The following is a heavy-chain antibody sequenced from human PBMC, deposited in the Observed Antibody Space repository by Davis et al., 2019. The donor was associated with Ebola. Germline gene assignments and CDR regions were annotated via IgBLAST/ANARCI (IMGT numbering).Heavy chain of an antibody. CDR3: ASTFWDYGMDV. CDR2: ISGSGSTI. D-gene: IGHD2/OR15-2a*01. V-gene: IGHV3-11*01. J-gene: IGHJ6*02. CDR1: GFTFSNYW. Sequence: GESLKISCAVSGFTFSNYWMSWVRQAPGKGLEWVSYISGSGSTIYYADSVKGRFTISRDNAKNSLYLQMNSLRAEDTAVYSCASTFWDYGMDVWGQGTTVTVSS.